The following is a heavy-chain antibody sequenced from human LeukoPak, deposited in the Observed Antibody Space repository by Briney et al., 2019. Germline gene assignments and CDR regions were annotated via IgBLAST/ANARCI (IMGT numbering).Heavy chain of an antibody. Sequence: GGSLRLSCAASGFIFDDYAMHWVRQAPGKGLEWDSGISWNSGTIGHADSVKGRFTISRDNAKNSLFLQMNSLRPEDMPLDYCAKDVSLGYCSGGSCSAHFDYWGQGTLVTVSS. J-gene: IGHJ4*02. V-gene: IGHV3-9*03. CDR2: ISWNSGTI. CDR1: GFIFDDYA. CDR3: AKDVSLGYCSGGSCSAHFDY. D-gene: IGHD2-15*01.